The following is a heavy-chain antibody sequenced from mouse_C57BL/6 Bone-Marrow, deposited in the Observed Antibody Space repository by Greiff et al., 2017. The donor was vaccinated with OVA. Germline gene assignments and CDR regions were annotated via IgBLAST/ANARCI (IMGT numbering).Heavy chain of an antibody. V-gene: IGHV1-55*01. CDR2: IYPGSGST. CDR3: ARSFYGSSH. Sequence: QVQLKESGAELVKPGASVKMSCKASGYTFTSYWITWVKQRPGQGLEWIGDIYPGSGSTNYNEKFKSKATLTVDTSSSTAYMQLSSLTSEDSAVYYCARSFYGSSHWGQGTTLTVSS. J-gene: IGHJ2*01. CDR1: GYTFTSYW. D-gene: IGHD1-1*01.